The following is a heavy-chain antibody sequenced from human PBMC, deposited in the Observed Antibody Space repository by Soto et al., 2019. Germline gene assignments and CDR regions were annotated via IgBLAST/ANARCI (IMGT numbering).Heavy chain of an antibody. J-gene: IGHJ6*02. CDR1: GFTFTSSA. V-gene: IGHV1-58*01. CDR2: IVVGSGNT. Sequence: QMQLVQSGPEVKKPGTSVKVSCKASGFTFTSSAVQWVRQARGQRLEWIGWIVVGSGNTNYAQKFQERVTITRDMSTSTAYMELSSLRSEDTAVYYCAADPRRELDDNYYGMDVWGQGTTVTVSS. D-gene: IGHD1-26*01. CDR3: AADPRRELDDNYYGMDV.